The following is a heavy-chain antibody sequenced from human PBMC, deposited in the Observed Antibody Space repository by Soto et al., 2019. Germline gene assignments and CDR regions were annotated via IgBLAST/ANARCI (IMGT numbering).Heavy chain of an antibody. CDR2: IIPILGIA. D-gene: IGHD7-27*01. Sequence: QVQLVQSGAEVKKPGSSVKVSCKASGGTFSSYTISWVRQAPGQGLEWMGRIIPILGIANYAQKFQGRVTITADKSTSTAYMELSSLRSEDTAVYYCANWGVEDDFDYWGQGTLVTVSS. J-gene: IGHJ4*02. CDR1: GGTFSSYT. CDR3: ANWGVEDDFDY. V-gene: IGHV1-69*02.